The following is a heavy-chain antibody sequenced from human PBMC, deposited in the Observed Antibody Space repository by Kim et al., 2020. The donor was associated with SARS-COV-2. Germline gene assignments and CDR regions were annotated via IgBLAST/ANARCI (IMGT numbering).Heavy chain of an antibody. D-gene: IGHD6-6*01. V-gene: IGHV3-23*01. CDR3: VTSSGY. CDR2: DNGGNT. J-gene: IGHJ4*02. Sequence: DNGGNTYFADSVKGRFSISRDNSKTTLYLRMNSLRADDTAVYYCVTSSGYWGQGTLVTVSS.